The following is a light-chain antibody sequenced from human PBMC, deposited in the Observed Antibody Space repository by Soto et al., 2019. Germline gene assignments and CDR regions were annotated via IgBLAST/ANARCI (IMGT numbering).Light chain of an antibody. J-gene: IGKJ4*01. CDR2: GAS. CDR1: QSLGSNY. CDR3: QQYGSAPST. Sequence: EIVLTQSPGTLSLSPGDRATLSCRASQSLGSNYLAWYQQKPGQAPRLLIYGASNRATGIPDTFSGSGSGTDFTLTISRLEPEDFAVYYFQQYGSAPSTFGGGTKVEIK. V-gene: IGKV3-20*01.